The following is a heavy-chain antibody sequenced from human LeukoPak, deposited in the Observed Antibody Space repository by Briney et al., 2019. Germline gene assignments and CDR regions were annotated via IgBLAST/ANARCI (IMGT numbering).Heavy chain of an antibody. V-gene: IGHV3-11*01. J-gene: IGHJ2*01. Sequence: GGSLRLSCAASGFTFSDYYMSWIRQAPGKGLEWVSYISSSGSTIYYADSVKGRFTISRDNAKNSLYLQMNSLRAEDTAVYYCARERSAPFWYFDLWGRGTLVTVSS. CDR2: ISSSGSTI. D-gene: IGHD2-15*01. CDR1: GFTFSDYY. CDR3: ARERSAPFWYFDL.